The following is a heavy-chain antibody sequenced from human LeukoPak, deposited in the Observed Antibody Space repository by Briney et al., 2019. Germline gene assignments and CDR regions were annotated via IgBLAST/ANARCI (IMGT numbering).Heavy chain of an antibody. CDR1: GFTLSSYA. CDR2: ISASGGST. Sequence: GGSLRLSCAASGFTLSSYAMSWVRQAPGKGLEWMSSISASGGSTNYADTVKGRVTISRDTSKNTVYLQMSRLRAEDTAVYYCAKVMRGSERLTMVRGVIIKTAGLYYMDVWGKGTTVTVSS. CDR3: AKVMRGSERLTMVRGVIIKTAGLYYMDV. V-gene: IGHV3-23*01. D-gene: IGHD3-10*01. J-gene: IGHJ6*03.